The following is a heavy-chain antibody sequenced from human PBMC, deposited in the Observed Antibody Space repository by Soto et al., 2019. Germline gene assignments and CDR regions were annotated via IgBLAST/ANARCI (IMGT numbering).Heavy chain of an antibody. CDR1: GGTFSSYA. V-gene: IGHV1-69*13. CDR2: IIPIFGTA. J-gene: IGHJ4*02. CDR3: AIQKGTIKIWPSSGYAHGFDY. D-gene: IGHD3-22*01. Sequence: ASVKVSCKASGGTFSSYAISWVRQAPGQGLEWMGGIIPIFGTANYAQKFQGRVTITADESTSTAYMELSSLRSEDTAVYYCAIQKGTIKIWPSSGYAHGFDYWGQGTLVTVSS.